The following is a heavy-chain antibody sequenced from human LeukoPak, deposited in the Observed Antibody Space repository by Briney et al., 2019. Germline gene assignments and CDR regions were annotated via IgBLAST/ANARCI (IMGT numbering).Heavy chain of an antibody. Sequence: GGSLRLSCAASGFTFSTYGMHWVRQAPGKGLEWVAVMSYDGSDKYYADSVKGRFTISRDNSKNTLYLQMNSLRAEDTAVYYCARTARHLDYWGQGTLVTVSS. V-gene: IGHV3-30*03. J-gene: IGHJ4*02. CDR1: GFTFSTYG. D-gene: IGHD5-18*01. CDR2: MSYDGSDK. CDR3: ARTARHLDY.